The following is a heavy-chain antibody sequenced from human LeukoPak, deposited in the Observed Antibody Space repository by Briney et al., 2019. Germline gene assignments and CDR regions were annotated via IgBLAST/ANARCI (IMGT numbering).Heavy chain of an antibody. Sequence: PGGSLRLSCAASGFTFSSYSMNWVRQAPGKGLEWVSSISSSSSYIYYADSVKGRFTISRDNAKNSLYLQMNSLRAEDTAVYYCARALPSPLYSGIYADAFGIWGQGTMVTVSS. CDR3: ARALPSPLYSGIYADAFGI. CDR1: GFTFSSYS. D-gene: IGHD1-26*01. J-gene: IGHJ3*02. CDR2: ISSSSSYI. V-gene: IGHV3-21*01.